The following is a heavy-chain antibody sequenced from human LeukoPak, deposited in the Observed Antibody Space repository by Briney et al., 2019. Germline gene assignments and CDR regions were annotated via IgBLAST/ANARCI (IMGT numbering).Heavy chain of an antibody. D-gene: IGHD4-17*01. Sequence: GGSLRLSCAASGFSVSTNYMSWVRQAPGKGLEWVSVIYSAGSTYYADSVKGRFTISRDNSKNTLCLQMNSLRAEDTAVYYCARGEDYGDYFDYWGQGTLVTVSS. CDR3: ARGEDYGDYFDY. J-gene: IGHJ4*02. CDR1: GFSVSTNY. CDR2: IYSAGST. V-gene: IGHV3-53*01.